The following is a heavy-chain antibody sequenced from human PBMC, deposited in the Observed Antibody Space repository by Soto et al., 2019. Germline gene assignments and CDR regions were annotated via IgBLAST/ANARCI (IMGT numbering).Heavy chain of an antibody. J-gene: IGHJ3*02. CDR3: ARDLGPSYYYDRSAWRDAFDI. Sequence: ASVKVSCKASGYTFTSYYMHWVRQAPGQGLEWMGIINPSGGSTSYAQKFQGRVTMTRDTSTSTVYMELSSLRSEDTAVYYCARDLGPSYYYDRSAWRDAFDIWGQGTMVTVSS. CDR2: INPSGGST. V-gene: IGHV1-46*01. D-gene: IGHD3-22*01. CDR1: GYTFTSYY.